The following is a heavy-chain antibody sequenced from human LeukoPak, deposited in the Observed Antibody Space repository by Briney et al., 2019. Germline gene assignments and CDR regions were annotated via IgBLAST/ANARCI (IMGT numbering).Heavy chain of an antibody. CDR2: IRSKHHDYTP. D-gene: IGHD5-12*01. CDR3: VRAGGYDNWFDS. V-gene: IGHV3-49*04. CDR1: GFTFHDYG. J-gene: IGHJ5*01. Sequence: GGSLRLSCTASGFTFHDYGVNWVRQAPGKGLEWVGFIRSKHHDYTPQYAAAVQGRFTISREDSKSAAYLQMNSLKTEDTGVYYCVRAGGYDNWFDSWGQGTLVTVSS.